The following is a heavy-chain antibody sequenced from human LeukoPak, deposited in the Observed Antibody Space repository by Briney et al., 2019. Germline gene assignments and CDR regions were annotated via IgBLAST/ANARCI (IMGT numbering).Heavy chain of an antibody. CDR2: IYYSGST. D-gene: IGHD6-13*01. CDR1: GGSINDYY. CDR3: ARHIRAGRIAAAGFDY. Sequence: PSETLSLTCTVSGGSINDYYWTWIRQPPGKGLEWIGYIYYSGSTNYNPSLKSRVTISVDTSKNQFSLKLSSVTAADTAVYYCARHIRAGRIAAAGFDYWGQGTLVTVSS. J-gene: IGHJ4*02. V-gene: IGHV4-59*08.